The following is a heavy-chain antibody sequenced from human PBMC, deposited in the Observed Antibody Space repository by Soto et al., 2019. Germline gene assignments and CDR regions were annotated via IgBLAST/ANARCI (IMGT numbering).Heavy chain of an antibody. J-gene: IGHJ4*02. CDR2: IKSKTDGGTT. CDR1: GFTFSNAW. D-gene: IGHD2-21*02. V-gene: IGHV3-15*07. Sequence: GGSLRLSCAASGFTFSNAWMNWVRQAPGKGLEWVGRIKSKTDGGTTDYAAPVKGRFTISRDDSKNTLYLQMNSLKTEDSAVYYCTTDYFFRSCGGDCYSVDYWGQGTLVTVSS. CDR3: TTDYFFRSCGGDCYSVDY.